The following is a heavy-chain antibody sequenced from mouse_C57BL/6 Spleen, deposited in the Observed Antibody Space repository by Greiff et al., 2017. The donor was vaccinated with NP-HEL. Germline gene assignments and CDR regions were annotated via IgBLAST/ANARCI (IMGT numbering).Heavy chain of an antibody. CDR1: GFTFSDYG. CDR2: ISSGSSTI. Sequence: VQLKESGGGLVKPGGSLKLSCAASGFTFSDYGMHWVRQAPEKGLEWVAYISSGSSTIYYADTVKGRFTISRDNAKNTLFLQMTSLRSEDTAMYYCASTGHFDYWGQSTTLTVSS. V-gene: IGHV5-17*01. CDR3: ASTGHFDY. D-gene: IGHD4-1*02. J-gene: IGHJ2*01.